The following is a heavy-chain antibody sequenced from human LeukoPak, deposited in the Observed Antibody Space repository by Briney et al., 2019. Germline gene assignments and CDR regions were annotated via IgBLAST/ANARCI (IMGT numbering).Heavy chain of an antibody. D-gene: IGHD4-17*01. V-gene: IGHV7-4-1*02. CDR2: INTNTGNP. Sequence: GASVKVSCKASGYTFTSYAMNWVRQAPGRGLEWMGWINTNTGNPTYAQGFTGRFVFSLDTSVSTAYLQISSLKAEDTAVYYCARDPLNYGDRPIFFDYWGQGTLVTVSS. CDR1: GYTFTSYA. J-gene: IGHJ4*02. CDR3: ARDPLNYGDRPIFFDY.